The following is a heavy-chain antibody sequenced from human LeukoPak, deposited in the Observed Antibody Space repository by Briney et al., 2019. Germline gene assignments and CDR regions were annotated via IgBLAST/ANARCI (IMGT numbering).Heavy chain of an antibody. CDR2: ISGSGGDT. CDR1: GLTFGSYA. V-gene: IGHV3-23*01. Sequence: GGSLRLSCEASGLTFGSYAMNWVRQAPGKGLEWVSGISGSGGDTYCADSVKGRFTISRDNSKNTLFLQMNSLRAEDTAVYYCAKDTQEGLRFLEWFNYYMDVWGKGTTVTVSS. J-gene: IGHJ6*03. CDR3: AKDTQEGLRFLEWFNYYMDV. D-gene: IGHD3-3*01.